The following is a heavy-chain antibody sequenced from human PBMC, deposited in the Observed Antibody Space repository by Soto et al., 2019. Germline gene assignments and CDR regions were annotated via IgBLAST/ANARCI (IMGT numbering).Heavy chain of an antibody. CDR1: GFTFDDDA. CDR3: AKGGVTVTTWFDY. D-gene: IGHD4-4*01. V-gene: IGHV3-9*01. Sequence: EVQLVESGGGLVQPGRSLRLSCAASGFTFDDDAMHWVRQAPGKGLEWVSGISWNSDNIAYADSVKGRFTISRDNAKNSLYLQMNSLRTDDTALYYCAKGGVTVTTWFDYWCQGTLLTVSS. CDR2: ISWNSDNI. J-gene: IGHJ4*02.